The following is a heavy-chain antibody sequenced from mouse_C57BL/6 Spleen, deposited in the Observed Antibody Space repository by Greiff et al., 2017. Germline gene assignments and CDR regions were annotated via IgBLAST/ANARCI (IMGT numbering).Heavy chain of an antibody. Sequence: EVQVVESEGGLVQPGSSMKLSCTASGFTFSDYYMAWVRQVPEKGLEWVANINYDGSSTYYLDSLKSRFIISRDNAKNILYLQMSSLKSEDTATYYCAREGDDYFDYWGQGTTLTVSS. J-gene: IGHJ2*01. CDR2: INYDGSST. CDR1: GFTFSDYY. V-gene: IGHV5-16*01. CDR3: AREGDDYFDY. D-gene: IGHD2-3*01.